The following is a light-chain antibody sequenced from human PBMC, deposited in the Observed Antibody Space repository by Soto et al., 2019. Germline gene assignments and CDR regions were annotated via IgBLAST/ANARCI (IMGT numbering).Light chain of an antibody. CDR1: QYVSVRF. V-gene: IGKV3-20*01. CDR2: GAS. J-gene: IGKJ1*01. Sequence: EIVLTQSPGTLSLSPGESATLSCRASQYVSVRFLAWYQQKPGQAPRLLIYGASDRATGIPDRFTGSGSGTDFTLTISRLEPDDFAVYYCQQYGSSPRTFGQGTKVDIK. CDR3: QQYGSSPRT.